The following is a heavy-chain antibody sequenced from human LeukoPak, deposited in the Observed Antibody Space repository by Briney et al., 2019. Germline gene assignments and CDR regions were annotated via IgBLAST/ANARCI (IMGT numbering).Heavy chain of an antibody. V-gene: IGHV3-30*04. CDR1: GFTFSSHA. D-gene: IGHD5-18*01. J-gene: IGHJ3*02. CDR2: ISYDGSNK. Sequence: PGGSLRLSCAASGFTFSSHAMHWVRQAPGKGLEWVAVISYDGSNKYYADSVKGRFTISRDNAKNSLYLQMNSLRAEDTAVYYCARGYSYGYEDAFDIWGQGTMVTVSS. CDR3: ARGYSYGYEDAFDI.